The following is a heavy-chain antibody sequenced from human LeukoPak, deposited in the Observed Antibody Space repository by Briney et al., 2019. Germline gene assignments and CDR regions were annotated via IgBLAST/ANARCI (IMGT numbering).Heavy chain of an antibody. J-gene: IGHJ4*02. CDR3: AKDLERHIVVVTASAVDY. CDR2: ISYDGSNK. CDR1: GFTFSSYG. V-gene: IGHV3-30*18. D-gene: IGHD2-21*02. Sequence: GGSLRLSCAASGFTFSSYGMHWARQAPGKGLEWVAVISYDGSNKYYADSVKGRFTISRDNSKNTLYLQMTSLRAEDTAVYYCAKDLERHIVVVTASAVDYWGQGTLVTVSS.